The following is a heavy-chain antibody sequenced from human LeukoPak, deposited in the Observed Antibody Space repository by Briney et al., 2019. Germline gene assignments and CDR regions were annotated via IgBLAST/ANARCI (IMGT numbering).Heavy chain of an antibody. CDR2: IDPNSGGT. J-gene: IGHJ4*02. CDR3: TSALGSDY. V-gene: IGHV1-2*02. CDR1: GNTFTDYY. Sequence: ASVKVSCKASGNTFTDYYINWVRQAPGQGLEWMGWIDPNSGGTNYAQKFQGRVTMTRDTSISTAYMELSSLRSGDTDMYYCTSALGSDYWGQGTLVTVSS. D-gene: IGHD1-26*01.